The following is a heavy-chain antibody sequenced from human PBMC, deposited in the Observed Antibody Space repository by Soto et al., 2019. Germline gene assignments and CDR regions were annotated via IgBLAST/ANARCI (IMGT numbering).Heavy chain of an antibody. V-gene: IGHV5-10-1*01. CDR3: AGPNEDSSSSNGYYYLMDV. D-gene: IGHD6-6*01. CDR1: GSSFTSYW. Sequence: GESLKISCKGYGSSFTSYWISWVRQMPWKGLEWMGRIDPSDSYTNYSPSFQGHVTISADKSISTAYLQWSSLKASDTAMYYCAGPNEDSSSSNGYYYLMDVWGQWTTVTVSS. CDR2: IDPSDSYT. J-gene: IGHJ6*02.